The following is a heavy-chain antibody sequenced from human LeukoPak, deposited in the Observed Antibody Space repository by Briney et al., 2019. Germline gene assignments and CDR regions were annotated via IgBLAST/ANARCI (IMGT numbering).Heavy chain of an antibody. D-gene: IGHD5-12*01. CDR2: IYYSGST. CDR1: GGSLSGHH. CDR3: AREPPGVDSDAFDI. Sequence: LETLSLICSVSGGSLSGHHWSWFRQPPGKGLEWIGYIYYSGSTNYNPSLKSRVTISVDTSKNQFSLKLSSVTAADTAVYYCAREPPGVDSDAFDIWGQGTMVTVSS. J-gene: IGHJ3*02. V-gene: IGHV4-59*11.